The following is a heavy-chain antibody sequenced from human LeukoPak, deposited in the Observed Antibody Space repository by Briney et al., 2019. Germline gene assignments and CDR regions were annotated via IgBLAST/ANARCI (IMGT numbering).Heavy chain of an antibody. Sequence: GGSLGLSCAASGFTFRNYYKHWVRQAPGKGLEWVAVISLDGNNEYYADSVKGRFSLSRDNSMNTLYLQLNSLRTEDTAMYYCARDLSGHWTYDYWGQGTLVTVSS. CDR2: ISLDGNNE. CDR3: ARDLSGHWTYDY. CDR1: GFTFRNYY. V-gene: IGHV3-30-3*01. D-gene: IGHD1-1*01. J-gene: IGHJ4*01.